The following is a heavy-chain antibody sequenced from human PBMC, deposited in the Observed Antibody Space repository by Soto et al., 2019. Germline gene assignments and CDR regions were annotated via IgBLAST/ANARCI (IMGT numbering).Heavy chain of an antibody. CDR2: INPSGGST. CDR3: ARGIEDRYCSGGSCYRGVSYGMDV. Sequence: ASVKVSCKASGYTFTSYYMHWVRQAPGQGLEWMGIINPSGGSTSYAQKFQGRVTMTRDTSTSTVYMELSSLRSEDTSVYYCARGIEDRYCSGGSCYRGVSYGMDVWG. J-gene: IGHJ6*02. CDR1: GYTFTSYY. D-gene: IGHD2-15*01. V-gene: IGHV1-46*01.